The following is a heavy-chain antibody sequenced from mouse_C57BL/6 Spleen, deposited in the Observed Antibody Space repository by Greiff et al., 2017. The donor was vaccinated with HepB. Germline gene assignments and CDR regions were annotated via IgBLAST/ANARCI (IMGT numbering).Heavy chain of an antibody. Sequence: VKVVESGPGLVAPSQSLSITCTVSGFSLTSYGVSWVRQPPGKGLEWLGVIWGDGSTNYHSALISRLSTSKDNSKSQVFLKLNSLQTDDTATYYCAKVNGGYYGSRLYYYAMDYWGQGTSVTVSS. D-gene: IGHD1-1*01. CDR2: IWGDGST. V-gene: IGHV2-3*01. J-gene: IGHJ4*01. CDR1: GFSLTSYG. CDR3: AKVNGGYYGSRLYYYAMDY.